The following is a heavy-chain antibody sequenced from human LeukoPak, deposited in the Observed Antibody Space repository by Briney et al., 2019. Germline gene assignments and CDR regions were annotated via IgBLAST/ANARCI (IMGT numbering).Heavy chain of an antibody. CDR3: ARERRTIFGVEFDY. CDR1: GGSISSSSYY. J-gene: IGHJ4*02. CDR2: IYYSGST. V-gene: IGHV4-39*07. Sequence: PSETLSLTCTVSGGSISSSSYYWGWLRQPPGTGLEGIGSIYYSGSTNYNPSLKSRVTISVDTSKNQFSLKLSSVTAADTAVYYCARERRTIFGVEFDYWGQGTLVTVSS. D-gene: IGHD3-3*01.